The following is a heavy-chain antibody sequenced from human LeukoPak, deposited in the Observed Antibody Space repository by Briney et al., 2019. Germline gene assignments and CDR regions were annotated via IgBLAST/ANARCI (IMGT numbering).Heavy chain of an antibody. CDR3: AKFDRGITMIVVDPHAFDI. V-gene: IGHV3-23*01. D-gene: IGHD3-22*01. Sequence: PGGSLRLSCAASGFTFSSYAMSWVRQAPGKGLEWVSAISGSGGSTYYADSVKGRFTISRDNSKNTLYLQMNSLRAEDTAVYYCAKFDRGITMIVVDPHAFDIWAKGQWSPSLQ. J-gene: IGHJ3*02. CDR2: ISGSGGST. CDR1: GFTFSSYA.